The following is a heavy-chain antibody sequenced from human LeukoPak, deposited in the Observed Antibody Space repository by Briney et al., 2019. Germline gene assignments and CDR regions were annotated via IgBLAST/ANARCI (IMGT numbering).Heavy chain of an antibody. CDR1: GYTFTSYA. CDR3: ARADLHHIAAAGPIVY. CDR2: INAGNGNT. V-gene: IGHV1-3*01. Sequence: ASVKVPCKASGYTFTSYAMHWVRQAPGQRLEWMGWINAGNGNTKYSQKFQGRVTITRDTSASTAYMELSSLRSEDTAVYYCARADLHHIAAAGPIVYWGQGTLVTVSS. D-gene: IGHD6-13*01. J-gene: IGHJ4*02.